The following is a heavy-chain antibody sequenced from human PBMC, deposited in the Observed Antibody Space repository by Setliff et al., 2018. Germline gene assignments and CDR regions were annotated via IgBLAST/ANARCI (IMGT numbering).Heavy chain of an antibody. D-gene: IGHD1-26*01. V-gene: IGHV1-18*01. CDR3: ARSLVGATYSVYFDY. J-gene: IGHJ4*02. CDR2: ISAYNGNT. CDR1: GYTFTSYG. Sequence: GASVKVSCKASGYTFTSYGISWVRQAPGQGLEWMGWISAYNGNTNYAQKLQGRVTMTTDTSTSTAYMELRSLTSDDSAFYYCARSLVGATYSVYFDYWGQGALVTVSS.